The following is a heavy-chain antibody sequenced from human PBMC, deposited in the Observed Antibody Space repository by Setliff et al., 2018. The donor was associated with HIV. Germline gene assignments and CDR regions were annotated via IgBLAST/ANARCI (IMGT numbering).Heavy chain of an antibody. Sequence: PSETLSLTCTVSAGSISNYYWSWIRQPPGKGLEWIGYIYYSGTTNYNPPLKSRITISVDTSKNQFSLKLSSVTAADTAVYYCAGRAVTAINNFDPWGQGTLVTVSS. D-gene: IGHD2-21*02. V-gene: IGHV4-59*01. CDR2: IYYSGTT. CDR1: AGSISNYY. CDR3: AGRAVTAINNFDP. J-gene: IGHJ5*02.